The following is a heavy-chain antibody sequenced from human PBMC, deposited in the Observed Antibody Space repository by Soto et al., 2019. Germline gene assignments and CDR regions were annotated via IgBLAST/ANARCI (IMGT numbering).Heavy chain of an antibody. J-gene: IGHJ4*02. Sequence: GASVKVSCKASGFTFTSYGISWVRQAPGQGLEWMGWISPYNGKTTYVQNFQGRVTMTTDTSTSTAYMELRSLRSDDTAVYYCATRSPAFDFWGQGTLVTVSS. CDR2: ISPYNGKT. CDR3: ATRSPAFDF. V-gene: IGHV1-18*01. CDR1: GFTFTSYG.